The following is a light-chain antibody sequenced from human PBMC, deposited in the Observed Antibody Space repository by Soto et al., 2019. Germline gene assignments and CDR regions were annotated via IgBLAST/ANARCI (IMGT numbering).Light chain of an antibody. J-gene: IGLJ1*01. CDR3: QSYDSSLSGYV. V-gene: IGLV1-40*01. CDR1: SSNIGAGYD. CDR2: GNS. Sequence: QSVLTQPPSVSGAPVQRVTISGTGSSSNIGAGYDVHWYQQLPGTAPKLLIYGNSNRPSGVPDRFSGSKSGTSASLAITGLQAEDEADYYCQSYDSSLSGYVFGPGTKVTVL.